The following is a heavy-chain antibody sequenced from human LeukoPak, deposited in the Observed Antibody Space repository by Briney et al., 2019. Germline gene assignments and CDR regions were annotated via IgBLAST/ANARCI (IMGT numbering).Heavy chain of an antibody. Sequence: GGSLRLSCTASGFTFSSYGMHWVRQAPGRGLEWVAAIQYDGSIEYYADSVKGRFTISRDNSKNTLYLQMNSLRAEDTAVYYCARDWGPYYYYGMDVWGQGTTVTVSS. CDR1: GFTFSSYG. CDR2: IQYDGSIE. D-gene: IGHD3-16*01. CDR3: ARDWGPYYYYGMDV. V-gene: IGHV3-33*01. J-gene: IGHJ6*02.